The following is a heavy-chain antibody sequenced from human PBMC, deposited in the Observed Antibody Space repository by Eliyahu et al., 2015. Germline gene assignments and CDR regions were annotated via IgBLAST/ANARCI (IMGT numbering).Heavy chain of an antibody. D-gene: IGHD2/OR15-2a*01. CDR2: IRGIGTST. Sequence: CPASGFIFVNYAMGWVRQAPGKGLEWVSAIRGIGTSTFYADSVKGRFTISRDNSKNTLYLQMNSLRVEDTAIYYCAKGPREYTSFYYFDQWGQGTLVTVSS. CDR3: AKGPREYTSFYYFDQ. CDR1: GFIFVNYA. V-gene: IGHV3-23*01. J-gene: IGHJ4*02.